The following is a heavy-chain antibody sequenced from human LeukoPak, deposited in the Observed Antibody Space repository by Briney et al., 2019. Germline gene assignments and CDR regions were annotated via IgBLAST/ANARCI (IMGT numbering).Heavy chain of an antibody. CDR2: IYTSGST. Sequence: SETLSLTCTVSGGSISSYYWSWIRQPAGKGLEWIGRIYTSGSTNYNPSLKSRVTMSVDTSKNQFSLKLSSVTAADTAMYYCARSFARDSDILTGYYIGDYWGQGTLVTVSS. V-gene: IGHV4-4*07. CDR1: GGSISSYY. D-gene: IGHD3-9*01. CDR3: ARSFARDSDILTGYYIGDY. J-gene: IGHJ4*02.